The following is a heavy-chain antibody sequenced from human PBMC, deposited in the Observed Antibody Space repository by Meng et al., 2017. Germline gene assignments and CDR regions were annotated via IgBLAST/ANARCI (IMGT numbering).Heavy chain of an antibody. V-gene: IGHV1-58*01. CDR3: AASYGSGSYSNWFDP. J-gene: IGHJ5*02. CDR2: IVVGSGNT. Sequence: SVQVSCKASGFTFTSSAVQWLRQARGQRLEWIGWIVVGSGNTNYAQKFQERVTITRDMSTSTAYMELSSLRSEDTAVYYCAASYGSGSYSNWFDPWGQGTLVTVSS. D-gene: IGHD3-10*01. CDR1: GFTFTSSA.